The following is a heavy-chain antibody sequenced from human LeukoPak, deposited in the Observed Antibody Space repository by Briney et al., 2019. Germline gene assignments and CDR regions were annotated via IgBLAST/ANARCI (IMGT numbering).Heavy chain of an antibody. V-gene: IGHV3-33*01. Sequence: PGRSLRLSCAASGFTFSSYGMHWVRQAPGKGLEWGAVIWYDGSNKYYADSVKGRFTISRDNSKNTLFLQMNSLSAEDTAVYYCATSYSRYCTSTTCYGRFDYWGQGTLVTVSS. J-gene: IGHJ4*02. CDR2: IWYDGSNK. CDR3: ATSYSRYCTSTTCYGRFDY. D-gene: IGHD2-2*01. CDR1: GFTFSSYG.